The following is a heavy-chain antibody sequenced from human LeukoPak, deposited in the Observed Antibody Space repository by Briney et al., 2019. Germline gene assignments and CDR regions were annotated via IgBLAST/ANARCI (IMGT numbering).Heavy chain of an antibody. CDR3: ARGRGQVLRFLEWLPGY. J-gene: IGHJ4*02. CDR2: MNPNSGNT. CDR1: GYTFTSYD. Sequence: ASVKVSCKASGYTFTSYDINWVRQATGQGLEWMGWMNPNSGNTGYAQKFQGRVTMTRNTSISTAYMELRSLRSEDTAVYYCARGRGQVLRFLEWLPGYWGQGTLVTVSS. V-gene: IGHV1-8*01. D-gene: IGHD3-3*01.